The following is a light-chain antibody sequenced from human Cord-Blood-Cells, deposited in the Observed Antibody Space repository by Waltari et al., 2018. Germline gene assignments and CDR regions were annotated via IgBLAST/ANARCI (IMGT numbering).Light chain of an antibody. V-gene: IGKV3-11*01. CDR2: DAS. Sequence: EIVLTQSPATLSLSPGERDTLSCRASQGVSSYLAWYQQKPGQAPRLLIYDASNRATGIPARFSGSGSGTDFTLTISSLEPEDFAVYYCQQRSNWPITFGQGTRLEIK. CDR3: QQRSNWPIT. J-gene: IGKJ5*01. CDR1: QGVSSY.